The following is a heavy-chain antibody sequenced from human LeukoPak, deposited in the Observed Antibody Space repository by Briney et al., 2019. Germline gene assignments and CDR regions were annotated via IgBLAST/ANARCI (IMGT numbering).Heavy chain of an antibody. CDR1: GGSFSGYY. V-gene: IGHV4-34*01. CDR2: INHSGST. D-gene: IGHD3-22*01. J-gene: IGHJ5*02. CDR3: ARQSYYYDSSGYYEVSWFDP. Sequence: PSETLSLTCAVYGGSFSGYYWSWIRQPPGKGLEWIGEINHSGSTNYNPSLKSRVTISVDTSKNQFSLKLSSVTAADTAVYYCARQSYYYDSSGYYEVSWFDPWGQGTLVTVSS.